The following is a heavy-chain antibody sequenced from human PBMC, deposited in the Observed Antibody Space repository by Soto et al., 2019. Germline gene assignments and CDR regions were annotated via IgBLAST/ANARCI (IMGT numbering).Heavy chain of an antibody. D-gene: IGHD3-9*01. CDR2: VSAHNGDT. CDR3: ARDRLRYFEGPYEE. J-gene: IGHJ1*01. CDR1: GYTFINYG. Sequence: QVELVQSGAELKKPGASVKVSCKASGYTFINYGLSWLRQAPGQGLEWMGWVSAHNGDTNYAQKVQGRVTVITDTSTSTAYVELRSLRSDDTAIYCCARDRLRYFEGPYEEWGQGTLVTVSS. V-gene: IGHV1-18*01.